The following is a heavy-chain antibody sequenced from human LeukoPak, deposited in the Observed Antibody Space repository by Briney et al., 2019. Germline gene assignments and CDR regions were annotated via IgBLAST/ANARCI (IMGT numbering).Heavy chain of an antibody. V-gene: IGHV4-38-2*02. Sequence: SETLSLTCTVSGYSISSGYYWGWIRQPPGKGLEWIGSIYHSGSTYYNPSLKSRVTISVDTSKNQFSLKLSSVTAADTAVYYCARHRRYRIQLWKYYFDYWGQGTLVTVSS. CDR2: IYHSGST. J-gene: IGHJ4*02. CDR3: ARHRRYRIQLWKYYFDY. CDR1: GYSISSGYY. D-gene: IGHD5-18*01.